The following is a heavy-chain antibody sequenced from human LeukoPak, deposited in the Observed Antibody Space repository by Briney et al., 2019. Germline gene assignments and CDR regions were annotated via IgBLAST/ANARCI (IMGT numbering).Heavy chain of an antibody. D-gene: IGHD5-24*01. CDR3: ARGWIEMPTVYFDY. V-gene: IGHV1-18*01. J-gene: IGHJ4*02. Sequence: GASVKVSCKASDYPFTSYGIGWVRQAPGQGLEWMGWISTYTGNTKYTQKLQGRVTMTADTSTRTVYMELRSLTSDDTAVYYCARGWIEMPTVYFDYWGQGTLVSVSS. CDR2: ISTYTGNT. CDR1: DYPFTSYG.